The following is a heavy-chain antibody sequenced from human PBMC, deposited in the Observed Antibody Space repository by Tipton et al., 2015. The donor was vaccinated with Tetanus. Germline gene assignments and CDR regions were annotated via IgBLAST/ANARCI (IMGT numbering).Heavy chain of an antibody. V-gene: IGHV4-61*01. CDR2: VFHSGST. Sequence: TLSLTCTVSGGSINSVNYYWSWIRQPPGKGLEWIGYVFHSGSTKYNPSLKSRVTISVDTSKNQFSLKLRSVTAADTAVYYCARDSNFYSYSYQGMDVWGQGTTVTVSS. J-gene: IGHJ6*02. D-gene: IGHD4-11*01. CDR1: GGSINSVNYY. CDR3: ARDSNFYSYSYQGMDV.